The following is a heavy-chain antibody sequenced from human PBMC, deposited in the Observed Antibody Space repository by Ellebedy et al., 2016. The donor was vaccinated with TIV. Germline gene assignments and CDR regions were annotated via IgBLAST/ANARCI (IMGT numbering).Heavy chain of an antibody. J-gene: IGHJ4*02. CDR2: IIPIFGTA. Sequence: SVKVSCXASGGTFSSYAISWVRQAPGQGLEWMGGIIPIFGTANYAQKFQGRVTITADESTSTAYMELSSLRSEDTAVYYCARDATYYYDSSGYYFFDYWGQGTLVTVSS. CDR1: GGTFSSYA. CDR3: ARDATYYYDSSGYYFFDY. D-gene: IGHD3-22*01. V-gene: IGHV1-69*13.